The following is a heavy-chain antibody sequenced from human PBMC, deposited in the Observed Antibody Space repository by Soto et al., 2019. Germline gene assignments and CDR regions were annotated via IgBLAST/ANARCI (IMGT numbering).Heavy chain of an antibody. V-gene: IGHV4-31*03. CDR1: GGSISSGGYY. J-gene: IGHJ5*02. D-gene: IGHD6-19*01. CDR2: IYYSGST. Sequence: PSETLSLTCTVSGGSISSGGYYWSWIRQHPGKGLEWIGYIYYSGSTYYNPSLKSRVTISVDTSKNQFSLKLSSVTAEDTAVYYCAKDVQQWLERPYWFDPWGQGTLVTVSS. CDR3: AKDVQQWLERPYWFDP.